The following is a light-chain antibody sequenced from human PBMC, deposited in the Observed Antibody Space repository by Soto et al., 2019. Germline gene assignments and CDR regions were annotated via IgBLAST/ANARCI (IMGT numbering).Light chain of an antibody. V-gene: IGKV3-15*01. J-gene: IGKJ4*01. Sequence: EIVMTQSPATLSVSPGERATLSCRASQSVSSNLAWYQQKPGQAPRLLIYGASTRATGIPARFSGSGSGIEFTLTISSLQSEDFAVYSCQHYNNWPPLTFGGGTKVEIK. CDR2: GAS. CDR3: QHYNNWPPLT. CDR1: QSVSSN.